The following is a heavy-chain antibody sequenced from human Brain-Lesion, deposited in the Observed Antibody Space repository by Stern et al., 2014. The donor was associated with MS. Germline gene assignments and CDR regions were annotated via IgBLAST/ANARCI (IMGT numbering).Heavy chain of an antibody. CDR3: AGEEDIRYCSGGSCTGNWFDP. Sequence: VQLEESGPGLVKPSETLSLTCTVAGGSVSSTSYAWAWIRQPPGKGLEWIGTIYYSGNPYYSPSLKSRLTISLDTSQNQFSLQLRSVTAADTAVYYCAGEEDIRYCSGGSCTGNWFDPWGQGTLVTVSS. D-gene: IGHD2-15*01. J-gene: IGHJ5*02. V-gene: IGHV4-39*01. CDR1: GGSVSSTSYA. CDR2: IYYSGNP.